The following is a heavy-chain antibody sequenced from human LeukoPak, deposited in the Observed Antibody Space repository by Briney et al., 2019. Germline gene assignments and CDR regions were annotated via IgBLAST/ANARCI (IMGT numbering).Heavy chain of an antibody. D-gene: IGHD6-19*01. CDR2: INPNSGGT. CDR3: ARESSGWYYHY. CDR1: GYTFTGYF. V-gene: IGHV1-2*06. J-gene: IGHJ4*02. Sequence: ASVKVSCKASGYTFTGYFMHWVRQAPGQGLEWMGRINPNSGGTNYAQKFQGRVTMTRDTSISTAYMELSRLRSDDTAVYYCARESSGWYYHYWGQGTLVTVSS.